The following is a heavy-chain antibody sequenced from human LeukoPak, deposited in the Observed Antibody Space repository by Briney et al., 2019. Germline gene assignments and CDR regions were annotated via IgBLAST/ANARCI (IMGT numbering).Heavy chain of an antibody. J-gene: IGHJ4*02. V-gene: IGHV3-21*04. Sequence: GGSLRLSCAASGFTLSSSSMNWVRQAPGKGLEWVSSISKTSTYIHYADSVKGRFTISRDIAKNSLYLQMNSLRAEDTAVYYCATLSVVVVPAELNWGQGTLVTVSS. CDR2: ISKTSTYI. D-gene: IGHD2-15*01. CDR3: ATLSVVVVPAELN. CDR1: GFTLSSSS.